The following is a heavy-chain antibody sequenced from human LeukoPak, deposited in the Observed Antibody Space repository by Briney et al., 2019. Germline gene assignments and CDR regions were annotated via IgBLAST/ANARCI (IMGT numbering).Heavy chain of an antibody. CDR3: ALGIAVAGFAFDI. V-gene: IGHV1-2*02. J-gene: IGHJ3*02. CDR1: GYTFTGYY. Sequence: GASVKVSCKASGYTFTGYYMHWVRQAAGQGLEWMGWINPNSGGRNYAQKFQGRVTMTRDTSISTAYMELSRLRSDDTAVYYCALGIAVAGFAFDIWGQGTMVTVSS. CDR2: INPNSGGR. D-gene: IGHD6-19*01.